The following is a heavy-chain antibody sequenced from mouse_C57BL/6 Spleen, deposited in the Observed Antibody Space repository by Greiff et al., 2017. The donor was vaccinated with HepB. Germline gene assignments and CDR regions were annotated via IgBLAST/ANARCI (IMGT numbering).Heavy chain of an antibody. CDR3: ARITTVVADY. CDR2: VDPEDGET. J-gene: IGHJ2*01. D-gene: IGHD1-1*01. Sequence: VHVKQSGAELVKPGASVKLSCTASGFNIKDYYMHWVKQRTEHGLEWIGRVDPEDGETKYAPKFQGKATITADTSSNTAYLQLSSLTSEDTAVYYCARITTVVADYWGQGTTLTVSS. CDR1: GFNIKDYY. V-gene: IGHV14-2*01.